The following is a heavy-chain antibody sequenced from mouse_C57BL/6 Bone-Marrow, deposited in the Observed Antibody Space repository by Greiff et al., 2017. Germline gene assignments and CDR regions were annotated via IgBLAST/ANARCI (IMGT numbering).Heavy chain of an antibody. CDR3: ARRRYYGSSYYAMDY. D-gene: IGHD1-1*01. CDR2: IYPGGGYT. CDR1: GYTFTNYW. V-gene: IGHV1-63*01. Sequence: QVQLKQSGAELVRPGTSVKMSCKASGYTFTNYWIGWAKQRPGHGLEWIGDIYPGGGYTNYNEEFKGKATLTADKSSSTAYMQFSSLTSEDSAIYYCARRRYYGSSYYAMDYWGQGTSVTVSS. J-gene: IGHJ4*01.